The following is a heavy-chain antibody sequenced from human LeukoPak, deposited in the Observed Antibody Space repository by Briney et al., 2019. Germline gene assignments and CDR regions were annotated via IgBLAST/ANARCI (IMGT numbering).Heavy chain of an antibody. CDR1: GFTFTTYT. CDR2: ISYDESNK. CDR3: ATRTITLGY. V-gene: IGHV3-30*04. D-gene: IGHD1-14*01. Sequence: GGSLRLSCAVSGFTFTTYTIHWVRQAPGKGLEWVAVISYDESNKYYADSVKGRFTISRDNSKNTLYLQMSSLRPEDTAIYYCATRTITLGYWGQGTLVTVSS. J-gene: IGHJ4*02.